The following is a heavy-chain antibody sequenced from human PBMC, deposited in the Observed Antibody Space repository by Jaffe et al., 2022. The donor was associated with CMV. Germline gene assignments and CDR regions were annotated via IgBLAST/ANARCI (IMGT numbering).Heavy chain of an antibody. D-gene: IGHD3-22*01. V-gene: IGHV3-53*01. CDR1: GFTVSSNY. CDR3: ASLGGNYDSSGYYYY. CDR2: IYSGGST. Sequence: EVQLVESGGGLIQPGGSLRLSCAASGFTVSSNYMSWVRQAPGKGLEWVSVIYSGGSTYYADSVKGRFTISRDNSKNTLYLQMNSLRAEDTAVYYCASLGGNYDSSGYYYYWGQGTLVTVSS. J-gene: IGHJ4*02.